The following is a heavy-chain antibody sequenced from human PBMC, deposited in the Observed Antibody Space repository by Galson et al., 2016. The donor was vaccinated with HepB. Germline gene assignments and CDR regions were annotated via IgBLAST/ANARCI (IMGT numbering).Heavy chain of an antibody. CDR2: ISGTGGTT. CDR3: ARDGYNYVPLDS. J-gene: IGHJ4*02. D-gene: IGHD5-24*01. CDR1: GFTLSSYA. Sequence: SLRLSCAASGFTLSSYAMSWVRQAPGKGLQWATSISGTGGTTYYADSVKGRFTISRDNSKSTMYLQMNGLRAEDTALYYCARDGYNYVPLDSWGQGALVIVSS. V-gene: IGHV3-23*01.